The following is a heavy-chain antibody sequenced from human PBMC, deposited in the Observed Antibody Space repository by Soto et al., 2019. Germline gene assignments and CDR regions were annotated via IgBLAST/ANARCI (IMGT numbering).Heavy chain of an antibody. V-gene: IGHV1-69*12. CDR1: GGTFSSYA. CDR3: ATMKGGSQYSYVGLYV. D-gene: IGHD3-10*01. Sequence: QVQLVQSGAGVKKPGSSVKVSCKASGGTFSSYAISWVRQAPGLGLEWMGGIIPIFGTADYAQKFQGRVTITADESTSTAYMEVSSLRSEDTAVYYCATMKGGSQYSYVGLYVWGQGTTVTVSS. CDR2: IIPIFGTA. J-gene: IGHJ6*02.